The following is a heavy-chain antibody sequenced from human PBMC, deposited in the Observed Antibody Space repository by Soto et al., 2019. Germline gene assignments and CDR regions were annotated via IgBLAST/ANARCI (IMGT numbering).Heavy chain of an antibody. J-gene: IGHJ3*02. CDR3: ARDALDI. CDR2: IYHSGST. V-gene: IGHV4-4*02. CDR1: GGSISSYNW. Sequence: QVQLQESGPGLVKPSGTLSLTCAVSGGSISSYNWWSWVRQPPGKGLEWSGEIYHSGSTNYNPSLTSRVTMSMDKSNNQFFLKLNSVTAADTAVYYCARDALDIWGQGTVVTVSS.